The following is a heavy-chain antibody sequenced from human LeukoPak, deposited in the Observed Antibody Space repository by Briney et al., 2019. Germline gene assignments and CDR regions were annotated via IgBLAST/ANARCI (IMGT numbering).Heavy chain of an antibody. CDR2: IYHSGST. V-gene: IGHV4-38-2*02. CDR3: AREGGSSGPNDY. Sequence: SETLSLTCTVSGYSISSGYYWGWIRPPPGKGLEWIGSIYHSGSTYYNPSLKSRVTISVDTSKNQFSLKLSSVTAADTAVYYCAREGGSSGPNDYWGQGTLVTVSS. CDR1: GYSISSGYY. J-gene: IGHJ4*02. D-gene: IGHD6-6*01.